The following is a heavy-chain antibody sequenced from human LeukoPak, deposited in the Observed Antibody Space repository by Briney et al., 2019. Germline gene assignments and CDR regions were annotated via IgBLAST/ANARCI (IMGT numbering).Heavy chain of an antibody. Sequence: SETLSLTCTVSGGSISSYYWSWIRQPPGKGLEWIGYIYYSGSTNYNPSLKSRVTISVDTSKNQFSLKLSPVTAADTAVYYCARDTTNYDYGDYGAYYYGMDVWGQGTTVTVSS. J-gene: IGHJ6*02. CDR3: ARDTTNYDYGDYGAYYYGMDV. CDR2: IYYSGST. CDR1: GGSISSYY. V-gene: IGHV4-59*01. D-gene: IGHD4-17*01.